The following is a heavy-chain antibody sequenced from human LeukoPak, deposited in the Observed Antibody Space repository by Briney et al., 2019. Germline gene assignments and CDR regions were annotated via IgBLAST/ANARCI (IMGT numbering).Heavy chain of an antibody. V-gene: IGHV5-51*01. CDR3: ARTHLPYTVGAFDY. CDR1: GYSFMTYW. CDR2: IYPGDSDT. D-gene: IGHD1-26*01. J-gene: IGHJ4*02. Sequence: GESLKISCKGSGYSFMTYWIVWVRQMPGKGLEWVGSIYPGDSDTRYSPSFQGQVTISADKSISTAYLQWSRLRATDTAMFYCARTHLPYTVGAFDYWGQGTLLTVSS.